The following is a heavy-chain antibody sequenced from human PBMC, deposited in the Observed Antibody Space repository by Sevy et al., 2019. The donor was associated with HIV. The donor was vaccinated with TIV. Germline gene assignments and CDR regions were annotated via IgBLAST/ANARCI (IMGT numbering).Heavy chain of an antibody. CDR1: GFSLSTSGVG. V-gene: IGHV2-5*01. Sequence: SGPTLVKPTQTLTLTCTFSGFSLSTSGVGVGWIRQPPGKALEWLALIYWNDDKRYSPSLKSRLTITKDTSKNQVVLXMTNMDPVDTATYYCAHRATTLWHCYDSSGYSFDYWGQGTLVTVSS. J-gene: IGHJ4*02. CDR3: AHRATTLWHCYDSSGYSFDY. D-gene: IGHD3-22*01. CDR2: IYWNDDK.